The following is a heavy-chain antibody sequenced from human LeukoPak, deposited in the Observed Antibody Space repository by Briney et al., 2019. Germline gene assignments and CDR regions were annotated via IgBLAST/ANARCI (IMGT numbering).Heavy chain of an antibody. V-gene: IGHV4-59*01. CDR2: IYYSGST. CDR3: ARGVLPPYYFDY. Sequence: PSETLSLTCTVSGGSISSYYWSWIRQPPGKGLEWIGYIYYSGSTNYNPSLKSRVTISVDTSKNQFSLKLSSVTAADTAVYYCARGVLPPYYFDYWGQGTLVTVSS. CDR1: GGSISSYY. J-gene: IGHJ4*02. D-gene: IGHD2-8*01.